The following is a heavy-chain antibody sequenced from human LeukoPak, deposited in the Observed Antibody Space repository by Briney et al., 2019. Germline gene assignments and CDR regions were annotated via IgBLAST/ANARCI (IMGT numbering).Heavy chain of an antibody. CDR3: AKQLGYCSDGSCYFPY. J-gene: IGHJ4*02. Sequence: GGSLRLSYAASGFTFSSSAMSWVRQAPGKGLEWVSAISNNGGYTYYADSVQGRFTISRDNSKSTLCLQMNSLRAEDTAVYYCAKQLGYCSDGSCYFPYWGQGTLVTVSS. D-gene: IGHD2-15*01. V-gene: IGHV3-23*01. CDR2: ISNNGGYT. CDR1: GFTFSSSA.